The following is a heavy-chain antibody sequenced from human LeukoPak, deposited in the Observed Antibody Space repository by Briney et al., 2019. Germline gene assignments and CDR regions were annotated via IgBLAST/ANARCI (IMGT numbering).Heavy chain of an antibody. J-gene: IGHJ5*02. V-gene: IGHV4-34*01. Sequence: SETLSLTCAVYGGSFSGYYWSWIRQPPGKGLEWIGEINHSGSTNYNPSLKSRVTISVDTSKNQFSLKLSSVTAADTAVYYCARGLTTVTKVNWFDPWGQGTLVTVSS. CDR2: INHSGST. D-gene: IGHD4-17*01. CDR3: ARGLTTVTKVNWFDP. CDR1: GGSFSGYY.